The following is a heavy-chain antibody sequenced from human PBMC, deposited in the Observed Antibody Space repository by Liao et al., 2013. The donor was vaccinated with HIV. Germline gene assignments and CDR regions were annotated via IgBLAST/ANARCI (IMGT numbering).Heavy chain of an antibody. D-gene: IGHD4-23*01. CDR2: IYHSGTT. CDR3: ARGRFEYVDTVAPLDY. V-gene: IGHV4-59*01. Sequence: QVQLQESGPGQVKPSETLSLSCGVSGGSISSYYWTWIRQPPGRGLEWIGYIYHSGTTRYNPSLESRVTISVDTSKNQFSLTLTSVTVADTAIYYCARGRFEYVDTVAPLDYWGQGTLVTVSA. J-gene: IGHJ4*02. CDR1: GGSISSYY.